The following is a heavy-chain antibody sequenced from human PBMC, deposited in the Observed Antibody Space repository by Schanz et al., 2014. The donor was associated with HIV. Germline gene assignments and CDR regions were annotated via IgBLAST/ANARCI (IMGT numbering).Heavy chain of an antibody. CDR2: IIHIFGTT. V-gene: IGHV1-69*01. Sequence: QVQLVQSGAEVKKPGSSVKVSCKASGGTFSIYAISWVRQAPGQGLEWMGGIIHIFGTTNYAPKFQGRVTINVDESTSTAYMELSSLRSDDTAVYYCARDLGGDFWSALGGFDPWGQGTLVTVSS. J-gene: IGHJ5*02. D-gene: IGHD3-3*01. CDR3: ARDLGGDFWSALGGFDP. CDR1: GGTFSIYA.